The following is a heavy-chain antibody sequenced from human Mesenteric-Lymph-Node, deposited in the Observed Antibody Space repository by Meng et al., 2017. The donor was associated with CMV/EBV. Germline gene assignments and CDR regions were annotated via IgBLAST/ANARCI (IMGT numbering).Heavy chain of an antibody. CDR2: VHPSGIT. D-gene: IGHD5-24*01. Sequence: SETLSLTCDVYGGSFSDYYWTWIRRPPGKGLEWIGEVHPSGITNYNSSLKSRVTISGDTSKNQLSLKLTSVTAADTAVYYCARAEITAITHFDHWGQGTVVTVSS. V-gene: IGHV4-34*01. CDR1: GGSFSDYY. J-gene: IGHJ4*02. CDR3: ARAEITAITHFDH.